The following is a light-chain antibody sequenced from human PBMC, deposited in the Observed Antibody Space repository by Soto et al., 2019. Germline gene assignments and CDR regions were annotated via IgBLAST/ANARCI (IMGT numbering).Light chain of an antibody. CDR3: QQIYSTPPWP. CDR1: QSISSY. V-gene: IGKV1-39*01. CDR2: AAS. Sequence: DIQMTQSPSSLSASVGDRVTITCRASQSISSYLNWYQQKPGKAPKLLIYAASSLQSGVPSRFSGRGSGTDFTLTISSLQPKVFETYYCQQIYSTPPWPLGKGTKGDIK. J-gene: IGKJ1*01.